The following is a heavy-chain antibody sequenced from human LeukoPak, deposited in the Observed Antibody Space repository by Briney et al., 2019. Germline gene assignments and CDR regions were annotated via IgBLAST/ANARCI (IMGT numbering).Heavy chain of an antibody. CDR1: GGTFSSYA. V-gene: IGHV1-69*05. CDR3: ARGRGLQFDSYRYSFDY. J-gene: IGHJ4*02. Sequence: SVKVSCKASGGTFSSYAISWVLQAPGQGLEWMGGIIPIFGTANYAQKFQGRVTITTDESTSTAYMELSSLRSEDTAVYYCARGRGLQFDSYRYSFDYWGQGTLVTVSS. D-gene: IGHD5-24*01. CDR2: IIPIFGTA.